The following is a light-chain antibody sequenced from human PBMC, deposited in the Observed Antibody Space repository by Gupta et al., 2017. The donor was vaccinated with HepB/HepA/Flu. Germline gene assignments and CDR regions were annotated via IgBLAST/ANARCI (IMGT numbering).Light chain of an antibody. CDR1: QTISSY. CDR3: LQNYSTRRT. V-gene: IGKV1-39*01. J-gene: IGKJ1*01. CDR2: TAS. Sequence: DIQMTQSPSSLPASVGDRVTITCRASQTISSYLNWYQQKPGKAPKLLIYTASSLQSGVPSRFSGTGSGTDFTLTISSLQPEDFATYYCLQNYSTRRTFGQGTKVEIK.